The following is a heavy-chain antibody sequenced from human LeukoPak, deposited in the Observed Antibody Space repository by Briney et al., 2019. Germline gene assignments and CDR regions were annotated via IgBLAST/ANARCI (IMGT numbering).Heavy chain of an antibody. V-gene: IGHV3-23*01. J-gene: IGHJ3*02. CDR3: ANVVGADAFDI. Sequence: GGSLRLSCAASGFTFTNYVMNWVRQAPGKGLEWVSTISGSGDSTYYADSVKSRFTISRDNSKNTLYMQMNSLRAEDTAVYYCANVVGADAFDIWGQGTMVTVSS. CDR1: GFTFTNYV. CDR2: ISGSGDST. D-gene: IGHD1-26*01.